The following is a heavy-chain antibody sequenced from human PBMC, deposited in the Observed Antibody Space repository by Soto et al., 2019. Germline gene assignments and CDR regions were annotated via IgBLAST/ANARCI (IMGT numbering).Heavy chain of an antibody. CDR1: GFTFSSYA. D-gene: IGHD3-22*01. J-gene: IGHJ4*02. CDR3: AKGPHYYYDSSGCYYFDY. CDR2: ISGSGGST. V-gene: IGHV3-23*01. Sequence: GESLKISCAASGFTFSSYAMSWVRQAPGKGLEWVSAISGSGGSTYYADSVKGRFTISRDNSKNTLYLQMNSLRAEDTAVYYCAKGPHYYYDSSGCYYFDYWGQGTLVTVSS.